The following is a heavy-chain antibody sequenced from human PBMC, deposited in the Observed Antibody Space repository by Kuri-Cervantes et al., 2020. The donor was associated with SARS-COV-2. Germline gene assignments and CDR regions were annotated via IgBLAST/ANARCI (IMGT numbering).Heavy chain of an antibody. V-gene: IGHV3-30*04. Sequence: GESLKISCVASGFTFRTYAVHWVRQPPGKGLEWVAVISYDESNKYYADSVKGRFTISRDNSKNTLYLQMNSLTADDTAVYYCARVGGGVWDDYWGQGTLVTVSS. J-gene: IGHJ4*02. D-gene: IGHD2-8*02. CDR1: GFTFRTYA. CDR3: ARVGGGVWDDY. CDR2: ISYDESNK.